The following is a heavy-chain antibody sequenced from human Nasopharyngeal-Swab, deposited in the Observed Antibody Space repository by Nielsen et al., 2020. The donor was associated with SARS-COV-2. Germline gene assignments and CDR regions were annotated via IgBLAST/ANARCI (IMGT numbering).Heavy chain of an antibody. Sequence: GESLKISCAASGFTFSSYSMNWVRQAPGKGLEWVSSISSSSSYIYYADSVKGRFTISRDNAKNPLYLQMNSLRAEDTAVYYCARGGNSVYWGQGTLVTVSS. CDR1: GFTFSSYS. V-gene: IGHV3-21*01. CDR3: ARGGNSVY. J-gene: IGHJ4*02. CDR2: ISSSSSYI. D-gene: IGHD4-23*01.